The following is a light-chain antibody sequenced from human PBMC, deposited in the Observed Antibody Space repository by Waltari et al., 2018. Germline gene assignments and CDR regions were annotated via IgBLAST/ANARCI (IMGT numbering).Light chain of an antibody. V-gene: IGLV1-36*01. CDR2: YDN. J-gene: IGLJ3*02. Sequence: QSVLTQPPSVSEAPRQWVTISCSGSNSNIGNNAVNWYKKIPGKAPKLLIYYDNLLSPGVSDRFSGSKSDTSASLAISGLQSEDEADYYCEAWDDTLNGVVFGGGTKLTVL. CDR1: NSNIGNNA. CDR3: EAWDDTLNGVV.